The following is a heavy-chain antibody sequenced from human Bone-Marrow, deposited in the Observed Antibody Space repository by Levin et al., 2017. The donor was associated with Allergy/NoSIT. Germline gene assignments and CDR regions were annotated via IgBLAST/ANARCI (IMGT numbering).Heavy chain of an antibody. D-gene: IGHD3-10*01. CDR3: VVVRGVTIDY. CDR2: MNPNSGNT. J-gene: IGHJ4*02. V-gene: IGHV1-8*01. CDR1: GYTFTSYD. Sequence: GESLKISCKASGYTFTSYDINWVRQATGQGLEWMGWMNPNSGNTGYAQKFQGRVTMTRNTSISTAYMELSSLRSEDTAVYYCVVVRGVTIDYWGQGTLVTVSS.